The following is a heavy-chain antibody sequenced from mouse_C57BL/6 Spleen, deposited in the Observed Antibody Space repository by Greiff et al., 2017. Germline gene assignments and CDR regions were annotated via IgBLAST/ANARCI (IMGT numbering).Heavy chain of an antibody. D-gene: IGHD2-3*01. Sequence: VKLQQPGAELVMPGASVKLSCKASGYTFTSHWMHWVKQRPGQGLEWIGEIDPSDSYTNYNQKFKGKSTLTVDKSSSTAYMQLSSLTSEDSAVYYCARRDGYYFYAMDYWGQGTSVTVSS. CDR1: GYTFTSHW. J-gene: IGHJ4*01. V-gene: IGHV1-69*01. CDR2: IDPSDSYT. CDR3: ARRDGYYFYAMDY.